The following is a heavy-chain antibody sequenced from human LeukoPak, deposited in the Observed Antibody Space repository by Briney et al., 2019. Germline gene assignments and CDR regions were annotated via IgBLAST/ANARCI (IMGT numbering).Heavy chain of an antibody. J-gene: IGHJ6*03. CDR2: INPSGDNT. D-gene: IGHD5-18*01. V-gene: IGHV1-46*01. Sequence: ASVKVSCKASGYTFTNNFMHWVRQAPGQGLEWIGIINPSGDNTWYAQKFQGRVTMTRDMATSTDYLEVSSLRSEDTAVYYCARNSYGYKFSMDVWGKGTSVTVSS. CDR1: GYTFTNNF. CDR3: ARNSYGYKFSMDV.